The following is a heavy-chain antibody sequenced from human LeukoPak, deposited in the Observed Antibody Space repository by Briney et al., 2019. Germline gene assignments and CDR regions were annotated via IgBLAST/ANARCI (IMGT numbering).Heavy chain of an antibody. CDR2: ISAYNGNT. D-gene: IGHD3-10*01. CDR3: ARPYGSALYYYYGMDV. J-gene: IGHJ6*02. Sequence: ASVKVSCKASGYTFTSYGISWVRQAPGQGLEWMGWISAYNGNTNYAQKLQGRVTMTTDTSTSTAYMELRSLRSDDTAVYYCARPYGSALYYYYGMDVWGQGTTVTVFS. CDR1: GYTFTSYG. V-gene: IGHV1-18*01.